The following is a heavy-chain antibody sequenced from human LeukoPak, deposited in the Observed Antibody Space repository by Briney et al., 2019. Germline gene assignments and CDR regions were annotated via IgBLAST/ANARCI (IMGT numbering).Heavy chain of an antibody. Sequence: GASVKVSCKASRYTFTSYYMHWVRQAPGQGLAWMGIINPGGGSTSYAQKFQGRVTMTRDMSTSTVYMELSSLRAEDTAVYYCARSPGVTMIVVAAFDYWGQGTLVTVSS. V-gene: IGHV1-46*01. CDR2: INPGGGST. CDR3: ARSPGVTMIVVAAFDY. CDR1: RYTFTSYY. J-gene: IGHJ4*02. D-gene: IGHD3-22*01.